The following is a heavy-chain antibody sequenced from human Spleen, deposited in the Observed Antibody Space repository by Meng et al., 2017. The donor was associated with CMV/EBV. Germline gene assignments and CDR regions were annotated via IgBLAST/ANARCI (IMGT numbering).Heavy chain of an antibody. V-gene: IGHV1-69*10. CDR3: ARDPGPCSGGSCYAQGWFDP. CDR2: IIPILGIA. D-gene: IGHD2-15*01. J-gene: IGHJ5*02. CDR1: SYA. Sequence: SYAISGVRQAPGQGLEWMGGIIPILGIANYAQKFQGRVTITADKSTSTAYMELSSLRSEDTAVYYCARDPGPCSGGSCYAQGWFDPWGQGTLVTVSS.